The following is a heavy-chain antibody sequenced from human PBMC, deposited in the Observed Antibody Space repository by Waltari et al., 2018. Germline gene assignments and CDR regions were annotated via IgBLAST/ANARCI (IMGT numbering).Heavy chain of an antibody. CDR3: ARHVGLDPFDY. CDR2: IYYSGRT. D-gene: IGHD6-19*01. CDR1: GGSISSSSYY. Sequence: QLQLQESGPGLVKPSETLPLTCTVSGGSISSSSYYWGWIRQPPGKGLEWIGSIYYSGRTDYNPSLKSRVTISVDTSKNQFSLKLSSVTAADTAVYYCARHVGLDPFDYWGQGTLVTVSS. J-gene: IGHJ4*02. V-gene: IGHV4-39*01.